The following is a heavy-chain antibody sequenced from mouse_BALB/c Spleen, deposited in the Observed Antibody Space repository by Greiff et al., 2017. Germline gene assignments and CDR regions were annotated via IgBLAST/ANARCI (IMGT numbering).Heavy chain of an antibody. D-gene: IGHD1-2*01. CDR3: ARDITTAY. V-gene: IGHV7-3*02. CDR1: GFTFTDYY. J-gene: IGHJ3*01. Sequence: EVKLVESGGGLVQPGGSLRLSCATSGFTFTDYYMSWVRQPPGKALEWLGFIRNKANGYTTEYSASVKGRFTISRDNSQSILYLQMNTLRAEDSATYYCARDITTAYWGQGTLVTVSA. CDR2: IRNKANGYTT.